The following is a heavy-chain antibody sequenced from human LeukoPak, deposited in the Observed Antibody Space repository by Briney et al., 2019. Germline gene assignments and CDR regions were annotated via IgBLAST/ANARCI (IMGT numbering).Heavy chain of an antibody. D-gene: IGHD3-10*01. Sequence: SETLSLTCAVYGGSFSGYYWSWLRQPPGKGLEWIGEINHSGSTNYNPSLKSRVTISVDTSKNQFSLKLSSVTAADTAVYYCARGRKNLITMVRESYFDYWGQGTLVTVSS. CDR3: ARGRKNLITMVRESYFDY. J-gene: IGHJ4*02. CDR1: GGSFSGYY. CDR2: INHSGST. V-gene: IGHV4-34*01.